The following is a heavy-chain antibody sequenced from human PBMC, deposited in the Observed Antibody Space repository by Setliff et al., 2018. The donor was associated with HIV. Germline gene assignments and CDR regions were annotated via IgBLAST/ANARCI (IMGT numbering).Heavy chain of an antibody. CDR1: DGSVRSSSYY. J-gene: IGHJ4*02. D-gene: IGHD3-10*01. V-gene: IGHV4-39*01. Sequence: SETLSLTCTVSDGSVRSSSYYWGWIRQPPGKGLEWIGSIYYSGSAYYNPSLKSRVTISVDTPKSQFSLKLNSVTAADTAVFYCARHRVITGSFDYWGQGTLVTVSS. CDR2: IYYSGSA. CDR3: ARHRVITGSFDY.